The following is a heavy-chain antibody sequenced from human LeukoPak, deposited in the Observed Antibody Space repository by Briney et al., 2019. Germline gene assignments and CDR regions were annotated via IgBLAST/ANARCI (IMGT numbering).Heavy chain of an antibody. J-gene: IGHJ4*02. CDR2: FDPEDGET. D-gene: IGHD6-19*01. CDR1: GYTLTELS. Sequence: GASVKVSCKVSGYTLTELSMHWVRQAPGKGLEWMGGFDPEDGETIYAQKFQGRVTMTEDTSTDTAYMELSGLRSEDTAVYYCATGGIAVAGPPFDYWGQGTLVTVSS. CDR3: ATGGIAVAGPPFDY. V-gene: IGHV1-24*01.